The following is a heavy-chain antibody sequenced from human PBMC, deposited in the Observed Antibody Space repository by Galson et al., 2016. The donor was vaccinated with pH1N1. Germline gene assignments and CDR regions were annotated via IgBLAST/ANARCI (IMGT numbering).Heavy chain of an antibody. D-gene: IGHD4-17*01. Sequence: QSGAEVTMPGESLKISCKGSGYRFSSSWIGWVRQMPGKGLEWMGIIHLGGSHIRYSPSFQGQVTISADKSINIVSLQWSSLKASDTAMYYCARQNDYGDYRGDAFDIWGQGTMVTVSS. J-gene: IGHJ3*02. V-gene: IGHV5-51*01. CDR2: IHLGGSHI. CDR1: GYRFSSSW. CDR3: ARQNDYGDYRGDAFDI.